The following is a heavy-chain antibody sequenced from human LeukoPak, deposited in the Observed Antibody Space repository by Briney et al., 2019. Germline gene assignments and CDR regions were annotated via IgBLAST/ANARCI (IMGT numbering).Heavy chain of an antibody. J-gene: IGHJ3*02. Sequence: SETLSLTCTVSGGSISSHYWSWIRQPPGKGLEWIGYIYYSGSTNYNPSLKSRVTISVDTSKNQFSLKLSSVTAADTAVYYCARWGAYGDDAFDIWGQGTMVTVSS. CDR1: GGSISSHY. CDR2: IYYSGST. D-gene: IGHD4-17*01. V-gene: IGHV4-59*11. CDR3: ARWGAYGDDAFDI.